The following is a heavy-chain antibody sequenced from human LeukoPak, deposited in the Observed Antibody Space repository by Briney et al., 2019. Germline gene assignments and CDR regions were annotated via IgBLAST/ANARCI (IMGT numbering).Heavy chain of an antibody. CDR1: GYTFTSYD. CDR3: ARQATAMVNFDY. V-gene: IGHV1-8*01. D-gene: IGHD5-18*01. CDR2: MNPNSGNT. Sequence: ASVKVSCKASGYTFTSYDINWVRQATGQGLEWMGWMNPNSGNTGYAQKFQGRVTMTRDTSISTAYMELSSLRSEDTAVYYCARQATAMVNFDYWGQGTLVTVSS. J-gene: IGHJ4*02.